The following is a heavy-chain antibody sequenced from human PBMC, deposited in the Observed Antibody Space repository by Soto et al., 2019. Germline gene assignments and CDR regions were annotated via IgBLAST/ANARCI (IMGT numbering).Heavy chain of an antibody. Sequence: QVQLVQSGAEVKKPGASVKVSCKASGYTFTSYAMHWVRQAPGQRLEWMGWINAGNGNTKYSQKFRGRVTITRDTSARTAYMELSSLRSEDTAVYYCARDLPVLIGQLVITTQADAFDIWGQGTMVTVSS. D-gene: IGHD3-22*01. CDR1: GYTFTSYA. J-gene: IGHJ3*02. CDR2: INAGNGNT. CDR3: ARDLPVLIGQLVITTQADAFDI. V-gene: IGHV1-3*01.